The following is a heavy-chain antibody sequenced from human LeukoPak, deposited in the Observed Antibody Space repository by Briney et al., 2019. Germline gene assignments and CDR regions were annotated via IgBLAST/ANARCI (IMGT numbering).Heavy chain of an antibody. V-gene: IGHV3-21*01. CDR2: ISSSSSYI. CDR3: ARDPGYYDSSGYFPAYFQH. Sequence: GGSLRLSCAASGFTFSSYSMSWVRQAPGKGLEWVSSISSSSSYIYYADSVKGRFTISRDNAKNSLYLQMNSLRAEDTAVYYCARDPGYYDSSGYFPAYFQHWGQGTLVTVSS. CDR1: GFTFSSYS. D-gene: IGHD3-22*01. J-gene: IGHJ1*01.